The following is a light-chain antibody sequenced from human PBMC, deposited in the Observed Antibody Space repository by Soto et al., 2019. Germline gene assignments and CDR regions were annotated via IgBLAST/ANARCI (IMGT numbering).Light chain of an antibody. Sequence: QSVLTQPASVSGSPGQSITISCTGTSNGVGGYNYVSWYQHHPGKAPKLMIFDVSNRPSGVSNLFSGSKSGNTASLTISGLQPEDEADYYCSSYTTSNTRQIVFGTGTKVTVL. CDR3: SSYTTSNTRQIV. J-gene: IGLJ1*01. V-gene: IGLV2-14*03. CDR1: SNGVGGYNY. CDR2: DVS.